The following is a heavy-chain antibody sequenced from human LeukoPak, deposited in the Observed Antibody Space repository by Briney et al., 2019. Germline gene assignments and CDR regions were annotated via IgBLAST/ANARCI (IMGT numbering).Heavy chain of an antibody. CDR3: ARDRSQTVIFDY. J-gene: IGHJ4*02. CDR2: RSYDESNK. V-gene: IGHV3-30*03. Sequence: PGGSLRLSCTASGFSFRGYGMHWVRQAPGKGLEWVAVRSYDESNKYYADSVKGRFTISRANSKNTLYLQMNSLRAEVTAVYYCARDRSQTVIFDYWGQGTLVTVSS. CDR1: GFSFRGYG. D-gene: IGHD4-11*01.